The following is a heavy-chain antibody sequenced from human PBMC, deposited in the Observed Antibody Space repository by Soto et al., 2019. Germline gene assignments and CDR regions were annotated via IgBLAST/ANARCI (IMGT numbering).Heavy chain of an antibody. CDR1: GGSISNHY. Sequence: QVQLQESGPGLVKPSETLSLTCSVSGGSISNHYWSWIRQPPGKGLEWIGYIYYNGNTNYNPSLKSRVTMAADTSRKRSSLKLTTVTAADTAVYYCTRANWYSEYWGQATLVTVSS. CDR3: TRANWYSEY. J-gene: IGHJ4*02. V-gene: IGHV4-59*11. D-gene: IGHD7-27*01. CDR2: IYYNGNT.